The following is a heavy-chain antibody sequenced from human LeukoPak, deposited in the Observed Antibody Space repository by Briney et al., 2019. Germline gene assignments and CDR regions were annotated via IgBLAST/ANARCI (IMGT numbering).Heavy chain of an antibody. CDR1: GFTFSSYA. CDR2: ISYDGSNK. CDR3: ARGGTYYDILTGRQAFDI. V-gene: IGHV3-30*04. Sequence: PGRSLRLSGAASGFTFSSYAMHWVRQAPGTGLEWVAVISYDGSNKYYADSVKGRFTISRDNSKNTLYLQMNSLRAEDTAVYYCARGGTYYDILTGRQAFDIWGQGTMVTVSS. D-gene: IGHD3-9*01. J-gene: IGHJ3*02.